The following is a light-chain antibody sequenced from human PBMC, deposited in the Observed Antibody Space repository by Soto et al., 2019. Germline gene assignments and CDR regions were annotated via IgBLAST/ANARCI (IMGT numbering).Light chain of an antibody. V-gene: IGLV1-47*01. CDR2: RNN. J-gene: IGLJ2*01. Sequence: QSVLTQPPSASGTPWPGGNISWFGSHSKIGSKYVYWYQQFPGTAPKLLIYRNNQRPSGVPDRFSGSKSGTSASLAISDLRSEDEADYYCASWDASVGGPAFGGGTKVTVL. CDR1: HSKIGSKY. CDR3: ASWDASVGGPA.